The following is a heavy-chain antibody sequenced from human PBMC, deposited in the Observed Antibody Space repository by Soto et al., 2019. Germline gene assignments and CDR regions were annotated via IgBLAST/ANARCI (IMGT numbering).Heavy chain of an antibody. D-gene: IGHD3-22*01. CDR3: ARTMYYYDSSGYLFDY. CDR2: ISYDGSNK. Sequence: QVQLVESGGGVVQPGRSLRLSCAASGFTFSSYAMHWVRQAPGKGLERVAVISYDGSNKYYADSVKGRFTISRDNSKNTLYLQMNSLRAEDTAVYYCARTMYYYDSSGYLFDYWGQGTLVTVSS. CDR1: GFTFSSYA. J-gene: IGHJ4*02. V-gene: IGHV3-30-3*01.